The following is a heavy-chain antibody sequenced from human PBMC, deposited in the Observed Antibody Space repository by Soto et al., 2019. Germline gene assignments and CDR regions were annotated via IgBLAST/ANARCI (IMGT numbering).Heavy chain of an antibody. CDR3: ARARGVVVVPDYYFDY. Sequence: GGSLRLSCAASGFTFSSYSMNWVRQAPGKGLEWVSSISSSSSYIYYADSVKGRFTISRDNAKNSLYLQMNSLRAEDTAVYYCARARGVVVVPDYYFDYWGQGTLVTVSS. CDR1: GFTFSSYS. J-gene: IGHJ4*02. CDR2: ISSSSSYI. V-gene: IGHV3-21*01. D-gene: IGHD2-2*01.